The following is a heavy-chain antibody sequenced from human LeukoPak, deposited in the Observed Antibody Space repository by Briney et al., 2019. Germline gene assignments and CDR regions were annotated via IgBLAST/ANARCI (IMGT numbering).Heavy chain of an antibody. V-gene: IGHV4-4*07. D-gene: IGHD1-7*01. CDR2: IYTSGSA. J-gene: IGHJ4*02. CDR3: ARDSIREAGTRYFDY. CDR1: DDSINNYY. Sequence: SETLSLTCTVSDDSINNYYWSWIRQPAGKGLECLGRIYTSGSANYNPSFNSRVTMSIDTSKNQFSLKLSSVTAADTAVYYCARDSIREAGTRYFDYWGQGTLVTVSS.